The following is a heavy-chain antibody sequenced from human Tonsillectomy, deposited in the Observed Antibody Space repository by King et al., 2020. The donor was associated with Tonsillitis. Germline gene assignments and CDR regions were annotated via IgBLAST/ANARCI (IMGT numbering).Heavy chain of an antibody. V-gene: IGHV3-7*03. CDR3: ACEWRNSSWRRFWYFGP. J-gene: IGHJ2*01. Sequence: QLVQSGGHLVRPGGSLRLSCAASGFTFSSYWMSWVRQAPGKGLEWVANIKQDGSEKYYVDSVKGRFTISRDNDKNSLYLQANSLRAEDPAVYYLACEWRNSSWRRFWYFGPGGRGTRVPVSS. CDR2: IKQDGSEK. CDR1: GFTFSSYW. D-gene: IGHD6-13*01.